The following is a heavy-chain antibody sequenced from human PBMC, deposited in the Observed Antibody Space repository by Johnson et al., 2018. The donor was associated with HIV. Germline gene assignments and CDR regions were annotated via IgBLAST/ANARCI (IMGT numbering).Heavy chain of an antibody. V-gene: IGHV3-33*01. Sequence: VQLVEYGGGLVQPGGSLRLSCAASGVSFSDYAMHWVRQAPGKGLEWVAVIWFDGSKKYYTDSVKGRFTISRDNSKNTLFLQMNSLRAEDTAVYYCWGYSTSSNAAFDIWGQGTMVTVSS. CDR2: IWFDGSKK. CDR1: GVSFSDYA. D-gene: IGHD6-6*01. CDR3: WGYSTSSNAAFDI. J-gene: IGHJ3*02.